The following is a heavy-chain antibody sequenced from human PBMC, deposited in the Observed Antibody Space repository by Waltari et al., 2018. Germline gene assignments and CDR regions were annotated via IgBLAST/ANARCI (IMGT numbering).Heavy chain of an antibody. Sequence: QVQLQQWGAGLLKPSETLSLTCAVYGGSFSGYYWSWIRQPPGKGLEWIGEINHSGSTNYNPSLKGRFTISVDTSKNQFSLKLSSVTAADTAVYYCARGQGYCSSTSCYAAWFDPWGQGTLVTVSS. D-gene: IGHD2-2*01. J-gene: IGHJ5*02. V-gene: IGHV4-34*01. CDR3: ARGQGYCSSTSCYAAWFDP. CDR2: INHSGST. CDR1: GGSFSGYY.